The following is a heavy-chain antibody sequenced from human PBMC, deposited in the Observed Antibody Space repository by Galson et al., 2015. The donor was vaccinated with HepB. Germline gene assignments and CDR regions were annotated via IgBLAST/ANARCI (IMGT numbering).Heavy chain of an antibody. V-gene: IGHV3-48*01. J-gene: IGHJ4*02. D-gene: IGHD1-1*01. Sequence: SLRLSCAASGFTFSDYSMIWVRQAPGKGLEWVSYISSTSGTINHADSVRGRFTVSRDNAKNSLYLQMNSLRAEDMAVYYCSRYGPTPGAGRTFDCWGQGTLVTVSS. CDR2: ISSTSGTI. CDR1: GFTFSDYS. CDR3: SRYGPTPGAGRTFDC.